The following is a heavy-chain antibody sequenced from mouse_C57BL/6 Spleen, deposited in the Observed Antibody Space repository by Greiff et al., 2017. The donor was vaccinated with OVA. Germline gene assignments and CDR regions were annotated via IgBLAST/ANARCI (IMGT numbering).Heavy chain of an antibody. CDR1: GYTFTSYW. Sequence: VQLQQPGAELVMPGASVKLSCKASGYTFTSYWMHWVKQRPGQGLEWIGEIDPSDSYTNYNQKFKGKSTLTVDKSSSTAYMQLSSLTSEDSAVYYCARAPNYDGSSYYFDDWGKGTTLTVSS. J-gene: IGHJ2*01. D-gene: IGHD1-1*01. V-gene: IGHV1-69*01. CDR3: ARAPNYDGSSYYFDD. CDR2: IDPSDSYT.